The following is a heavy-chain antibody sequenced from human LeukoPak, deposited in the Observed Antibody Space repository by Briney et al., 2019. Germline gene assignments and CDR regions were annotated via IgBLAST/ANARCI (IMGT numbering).Heavy chain of an antibody. D-gene: IGHD3-22*01. Sequence: GGSLKLSCAASGFTFSSYAMHWVRQAPGKGLEWVSGISGSGDNTYYADSVKGRFTISRDNSKNTLYVQVNSLGTEDTAAYYCAKGSYYDSSGSFYFDYWGQGTLVTVSS. J-gene: IGHJ4*02. CDR3: AKGSYYDSSGSFYFDY. CDR1: GFTFSSYA. CDR2: ISGSGDNT. V-gene: IGHV3-23*01.